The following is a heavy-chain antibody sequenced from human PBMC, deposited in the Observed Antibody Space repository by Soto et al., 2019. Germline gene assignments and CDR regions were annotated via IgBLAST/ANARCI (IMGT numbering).Heavy chain of an antibody. CDR3: LRELGGLDS. J-gene: IGHJ5*01. CDR2: ISSSGSAT. CDR1: GFTFSDYY. V-gene: IGHV3-11*05. D-gene: IGHD2-15*01. Sequence: QVRLVESGGGLVKAGGSLRLSCAVSGFTFSDYYMSWIRQAPGKGLEWVSYISSSGSATNYADSVKGRFTISRDNAKNSLFLHMNSLRTEDTAVYYCLRELGGLDSWGQGTLVTVSS.